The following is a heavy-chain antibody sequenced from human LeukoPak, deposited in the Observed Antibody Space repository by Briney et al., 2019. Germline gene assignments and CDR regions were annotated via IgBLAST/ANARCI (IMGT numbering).Heavy chain of an antibody. J-gene: IGHJ4*02. Sequence: GASVKVSCKASGGTFSSYAISWVRQAPGQGLEWMGRIIPFLGIANYAQKFQGRVTITADKSTSTAYMELSSLRSEDTAVYYCATVTTLRYFDYWGQGTLVTVSS. CDR2: IIPFLGIA. V-gene: IGHV1-69*04. CDR3: ATVTTLRYFDY. D-gene: IGHD4-17*01. CDR1: GGTFSSYA.